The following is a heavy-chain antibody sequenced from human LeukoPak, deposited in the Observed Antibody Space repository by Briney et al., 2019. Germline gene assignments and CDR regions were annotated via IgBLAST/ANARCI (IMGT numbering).Heavy chain of an antibody. D-gene: IGHD3-10*01. V-gene: IGHV4-31*03. J-gene: IGHJ4*02. Sequence: SETLSPTCTVSGGSISSGGYYWSWIRQHPGKGLEWIGYIYYSGSTYYNPSLKSRVTISVDTSKNQFSLKLSSVTAADTAVYYCARGRGSGSYYGGFIDYWGQGTLVSVSS. CDR3: ARGRGSGSYYGGFIDY. CDR2: IYYSGST. CDR1: GGSISSGGYY.